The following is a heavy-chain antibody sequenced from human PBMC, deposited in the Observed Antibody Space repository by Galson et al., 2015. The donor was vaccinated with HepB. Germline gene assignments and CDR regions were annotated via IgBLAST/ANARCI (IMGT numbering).Heavy chain of an antibody. Sequence: SLRLSCAASGFTFSSYAMSWVRQAPGKGLEWVSAISGSGGSTYYADSVKGRFTISRDNSKNTLYLQMNSLRAEDTAVYYCAKDFARRLLWFGEPPYYYGMDVRGQGTTVTVSS. CDR1: GFTFSSYA. D-gene: IGHD3-10*01. CDR3: AKDFARRLLWFGEPPYYYGMDV. V-gene: IGHV3-23*01. J-gene: IGHJ6*02. CDR2: ISGSGGST.